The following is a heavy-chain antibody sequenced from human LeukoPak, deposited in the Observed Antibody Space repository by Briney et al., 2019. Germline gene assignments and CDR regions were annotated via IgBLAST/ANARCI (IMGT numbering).Heavy chain of an antibody. D-gene: IGHD1-26*01. V-gene: IGHV4-59*01. CDR1: GGSISSYY. Sequence: PSETLSLTCTVSGGSISSYYWSWIRQPPGKGLEWIGYIYYSGSTNYNPSLKSRVTISVDTSKNQFSLKLSSVTAADTAVYYCASLVGAYRNFDYWGQGTLVTVSS. J-gene: IGHJ4*02. CDR3: ASLVGAYRNFDY. CDR2: IYYSGST.